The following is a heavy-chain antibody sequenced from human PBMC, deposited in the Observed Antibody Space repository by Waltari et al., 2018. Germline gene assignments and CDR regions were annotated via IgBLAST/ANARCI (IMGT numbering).Heavy chain of an antibody. J-gene: IGHJ4*02. V-gene: IGHV1-69-2*01. CDR3: ATDKGIAAAFDY. CDR2: VDPEDGET. CDR1: GYTFTDYY. Sequence: TVKISCKASGYTFTDYYMHWVQQAPGKGLEWMGRVDPEDGETIYAEKFQGRVTITADTSTDTAYMELSSLRSEDTAVYYCATDKGIAAAFDYWGQGTLVTVSS. D-gene: IGHD6-13*01.